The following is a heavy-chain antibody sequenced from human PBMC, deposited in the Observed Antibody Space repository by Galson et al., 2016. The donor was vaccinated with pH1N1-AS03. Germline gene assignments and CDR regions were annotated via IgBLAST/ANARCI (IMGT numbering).Heavy chain of an antibody. V-gene: IGHV4-4*02. Sequence: SETLSLTCAVSGDSISTSNWWSWVRQPPGKGLEWIGEVSHAGRTNYSPSLKSRVTIDKSKNQFSLQLTSGTAADTAVYYCARDVLPYSLGLDVWGQGTTVTVSS. D-gene: IGHD5-18*01. CDR1: GDSISTSNW. J-gene: IGHJ6*02. CDR3: ARDVLPYSLGLDV. CDR2: VSHAGRT.